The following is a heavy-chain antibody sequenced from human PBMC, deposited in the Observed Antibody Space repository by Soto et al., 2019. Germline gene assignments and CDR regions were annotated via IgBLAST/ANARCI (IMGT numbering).Heavy chain of an antibody. D-gene: IGHD1-1*01. CDR2: IIPMYGTT. CDR1: GGTFRSYV. CDR3: ARIGTLDWIDDY. V-gene: IGHV1-69*12. Sequence: QVQLVQSGAEVKKPGSSVKVSCKASGGTFRSYVTSWVRQAPGQGLEWLGGIIPMYGTTYYAQTFQGRVTISAAESTSTAFMELSSLRSEDTAVYYCARIGTLDWIDDYWGQGTLVTVSS. J-gene: IGHJ4*02.